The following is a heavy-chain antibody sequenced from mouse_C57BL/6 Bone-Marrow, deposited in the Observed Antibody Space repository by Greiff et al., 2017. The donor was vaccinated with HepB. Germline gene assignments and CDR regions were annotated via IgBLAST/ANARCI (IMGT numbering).Heavy chain of an antibody. CDR2: IHPNSGST. CDR1: GYTFTSYW. Sequence: VQLQQPGAELVKPGASVKLSCKASGYTFTSYWMHWVKQRPGQGLEWIGMIHPNSGSTNYNEKFKSKATLTVDKSSSTAYMQLSSLTSEDSAVYYCARGFYYDYDGDFDYWGQGTTLTVSS. D-gene: IGHD2-4*01. CDR3: ARGFYYDYDGDFDY. J-gene: IGHJ2*01. V-gene: IGHV1-64*01.